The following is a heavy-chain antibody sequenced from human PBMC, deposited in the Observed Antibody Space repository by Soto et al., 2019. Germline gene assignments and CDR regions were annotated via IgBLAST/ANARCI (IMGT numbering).Heavy chain of an antibody. CDR2: IYYSGST. J-gene: IGHJ5*02. CDR3: ARSDIVLVPAAMSWFDP. V-gene: IGHV4-31*03. CDR1: GGSISSGGYY. Sequence: PSETLSLTCTVSGGSISSGGYYWSWIRQHPGKGLEWIGYIYYSGSTYYNPSLKSRVTISVDTSKNQFSLKLISVTAADTAVYYCARSDIVLVPAAMSWFDPWGQGTLVTVSS. D-gene: IGHD2-2*01.